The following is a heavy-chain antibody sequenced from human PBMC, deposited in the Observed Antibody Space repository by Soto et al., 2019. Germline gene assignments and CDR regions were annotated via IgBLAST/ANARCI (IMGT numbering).Heavy chain of an antibody. V-gene: IGHV3-23*01. D-gene: IGHD3-10*01. CDR1: GFTFSSYA. Sequence: EVQLLESGGGLVQPGGSLRLSCAASGFTFSSYAMSWVRQAPGKGLEWVSGISGSGGSTYYADSVKGRFTISRDNSKNTLYLQMNSLRDEDTDVYYCAKSAGGTARGIDNWGQGTLVTVSS. CDR3: AKSAGGTARGIDN. CDR2: ISGSGGST. J-gene: IGHJ4*02.